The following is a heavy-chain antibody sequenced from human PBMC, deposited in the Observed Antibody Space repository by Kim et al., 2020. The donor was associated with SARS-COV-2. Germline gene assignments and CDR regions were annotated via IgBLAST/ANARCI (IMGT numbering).Heavy chain of an antibody. D-gene: IGHD3-3*01. J-gene: IGHJ4*02. CDR3: ARSDYDFWSGYFDY. Sequence: VSVKSRITINPDTSKNQFSLQLNSVTPEDTSVYYCARSDYDFWSGYFDYWGQGTLVTVSS. V-gene: IGHV6-1*01.